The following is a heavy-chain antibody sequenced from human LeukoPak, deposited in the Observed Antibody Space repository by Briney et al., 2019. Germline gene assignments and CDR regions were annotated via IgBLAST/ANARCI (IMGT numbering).Heavy chain of an antibody. D-gene: IGHD5-18*01. Sequence: PSETLSLTCDVNGGSSSGFFWAWIRQSPGKGLDWVGEITDSGRTKVKPSLKNRLALSIDTTKNRFSLSLSAVTAADTAFYFCARGRTLRGHNYDHSYYLDTWGQGALVTVSS. V-gene: IGHV4-34*01. J-gene: IGHJ4*02. CDR2: ITDSGRT. CDR3: ARGRTLRGHNYDHSYYLDT. CDR1: GGSSSGFF.